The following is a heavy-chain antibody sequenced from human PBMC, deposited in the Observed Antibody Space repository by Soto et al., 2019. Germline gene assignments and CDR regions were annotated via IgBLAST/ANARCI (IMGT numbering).Heavy chain of an antibody. Sequence: EVQLLESGGGLVQPGGSLRLSCAASGFTFSSYAMSWVRQAPGKGLEWVSVIRGSGDRTYYADSVKGRFTISRDNSKNPLYRKINPRRAEDTAVYYCAKQQGPGTPYYYAMDVWGQGTTVPVPS. CDR3: AKQQGPGTPYYYAMDV. CDR1: GFTFSSYA. V-gene: IGHV3-23*01. D-gene: IGHD1-1*01. CDR2: IRGSGDRT. J-gene: IGHJ6*02.